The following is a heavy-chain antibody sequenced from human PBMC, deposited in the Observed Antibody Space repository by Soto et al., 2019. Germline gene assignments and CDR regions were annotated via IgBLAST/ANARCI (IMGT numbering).Heavy chain of an antibody. J-gene: IGHJ4*02. CDR1: GFSFSSYA. CDR3: AKGSMPQHYGDTLFDY. V-gene: IGHV3-23*01. D-gene: IGHD4-17*01. Sequence: QLLESGGGLVQPGGSLRLSCAASGFSFSSYALSWVRQAPGKGLEWVSTFSAGGRAYYADSVKGRFTIAKDTSKNTLRLQATSLRAEDTAVYYCAKGSMPQHYGDTLFDYWGQGTRVTVSS. CDR2: FSAGGRA.